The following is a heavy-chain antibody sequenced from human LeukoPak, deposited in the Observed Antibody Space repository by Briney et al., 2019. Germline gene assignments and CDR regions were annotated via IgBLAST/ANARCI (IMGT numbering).Heavy chain of an antibody. CDR2: ISGSGGST. CDR1: GFTFSSYA. D-gene: IGHD3-10*01. J-gene: IGHJ4*02. CDR3: ANKIGIPLVRGPPTHFDY. Sequence: GGSLRLSCAASGFTFSSYAMSWVRQAPGKGLEWVSTISGSGGSTYYADSVKGRFTISRDNSKNTLYLQMNSLRAEDTAVYYCANKIGIPLVRGPPTHFDYWGQGTLVTVSS. V-gene: IGHV3-23*01.